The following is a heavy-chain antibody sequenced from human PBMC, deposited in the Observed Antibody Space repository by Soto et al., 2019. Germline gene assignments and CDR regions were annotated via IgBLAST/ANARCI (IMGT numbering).Heavy chain of an antibody. Sequence: SETLSLTCTVSGGSISSSSYYWGWIRQPPGKGLEWIGSIYYSGSTYYNPSLKSRVTISVDTSKNQFSLKLSSVTAADTAVYYCARHFGGRITMVRGVTRVDYWGQGTLVTVSS. CDR3: ARHFGGRITMVRGVTRVDY. D-gene: IGHD3-10*01. J-gene: IGHJ4*02. CDR2: IYYSGST. CDR1: GGSISSSSYY. V-gene: IGHV4-39*01.